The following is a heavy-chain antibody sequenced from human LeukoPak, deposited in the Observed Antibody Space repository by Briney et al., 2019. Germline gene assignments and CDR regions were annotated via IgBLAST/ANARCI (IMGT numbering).Heavy chain of an antibody. J-gene: IGHJ5*02. V-gene: IGHV4-4*02. Sequence: KTSETLSLTCAVSGGSISSSNWWSWVRQPPGKGLEWIGEIYHSGSTNYNPSLKSRVTISVDKSRNQFSLKLSSVTAADTAVYYCARRVWDILTGSTNANWFDPWGQGTLVTVSS. CDR1: GGSISSSNW. CDR2: IYHSGST. CDR3: ARRVWDILTGSTNANWFDP. D-gene: IGHD3-9*01.